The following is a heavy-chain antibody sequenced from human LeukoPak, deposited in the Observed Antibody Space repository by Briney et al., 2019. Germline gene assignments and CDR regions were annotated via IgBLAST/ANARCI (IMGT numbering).Heavy chain of an antibody. Sequence: PSETLSLTCTVSGGSISSYYWSWIRQPPGKGLEWIGYIYYSGSTNYNPSLKSRVTISVDTSKNQFSLKLSSVTAADTAVYYCARSLPRSSSGFDYWGQGTLVTVSS. CDR3: ARSLPRSSSGFDY. D-gene: IGHD6-6*01. CDR2: IYYSGST. V-gene: IGHV4-59*01. CDR1: GGSISSYY. J-gene: IGHJ4*02.